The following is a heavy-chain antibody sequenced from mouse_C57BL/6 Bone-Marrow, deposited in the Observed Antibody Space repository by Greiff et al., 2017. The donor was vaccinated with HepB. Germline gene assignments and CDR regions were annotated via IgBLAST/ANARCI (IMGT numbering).Heavy chain of an antibody. CDR3: ARGVVADYWYFDV. CDR1: GYTFTNYW. V-gene: IGHV1-63*01. J-gene: IGHJ1*03. Sequence: VMLVESGAELVRPGTSVKMSCKASGYTFTNYWIGWAKQRPGHGLEWIGDIYPGGGYTNYNEKFKGKATLTADKSSSTAYMQFSSLTSEDSAIYYCARGVVADYWYFDVWGTGTTVTVSS. D-gene: IGHD1-1*01. CDR2: IYPGGGYT.